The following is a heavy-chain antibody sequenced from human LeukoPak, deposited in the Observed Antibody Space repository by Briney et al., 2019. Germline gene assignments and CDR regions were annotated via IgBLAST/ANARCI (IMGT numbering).Heavy chain of an antibody. CDR3: ARGLIAARGKYYYYYYMDV. J-gene: IGHJ6*03. V-gene: IGHV4-34*01. Sequence: SETLSLTCAVYGGSFSGYYWSWIRQPPGKGLEWIGEINHSGSTNYNPSLKSRVTISVDTSKNQFSLKLSSVTAADTAVYYCARGLIAARGKYYYYYYMDVWGKGTTVTVSS. CDR1: GGSFSGYY. D-gene: IGHD6-6*01. CDR2: INHSGST.